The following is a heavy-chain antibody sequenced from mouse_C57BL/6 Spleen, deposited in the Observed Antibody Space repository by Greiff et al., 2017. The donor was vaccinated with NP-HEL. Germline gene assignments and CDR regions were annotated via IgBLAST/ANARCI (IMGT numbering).Heavy chain of an antibody. Sequence: EVQLQQSGGGLVKPGGSLKLSCAASGFTFSDYGMHWVRQAPEKGLEWVAYISSGSSTIYYADTVKGRFTISRDNAKNTLFLQMTSLRSEDTAMYYCARGGDDYPYYYAMDYWGQGTSVTVSS. CDR1: GFTFSDYG. D-gene: IGHD2-4*01. V-gene: IGHV5-17*01. J-gene: IGHJ4*01. CDR2: ISSGSSTI. CDR3: ARGGDDYPYYYAMDY.